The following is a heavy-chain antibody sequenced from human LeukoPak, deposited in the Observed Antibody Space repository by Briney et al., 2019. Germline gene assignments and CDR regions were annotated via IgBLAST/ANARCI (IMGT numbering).Heavy chain of an antibody. Sequence: PGGSLRLSCTPSEFSFGDYAVSWVRQAPGKGLEWVGFIRSKAYGGTTEYAASVTGRFTISRDDSKSIAYLQMNSLKTEDTAVYYCTSPPTYIVGAPEYFQHWGQGTLVTVSS. D-gene: IGHD1-26*01. CDR1: EFSFGDYA. CDR2: IRSKAYGGTT. V-gene: IGHV3-49*04. J-gene: IGHJ1*01. CDR3: TSPPTYIVGAPEYFQH.